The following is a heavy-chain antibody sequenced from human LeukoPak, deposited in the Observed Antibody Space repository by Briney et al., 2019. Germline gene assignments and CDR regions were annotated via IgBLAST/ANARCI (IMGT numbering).Heavy chain of an antibody. V-gene: IGHV1-18*01. Sequence: GASVKGSCKASGYTFTSYGISWVRQAPGQGLEWMGCISAYNGNTNYAQRLQGRVTMTTDTSTSTAYMELRSLRSDDTAVYYCARDPYSDLGFDYWGQGTLVTVSS. CDR3: ARDPYSDLGFDY. CDR1: GYTFTSYG. J-gene: IGHJ4*02. D-gene: IGHD4-11*01. CDR2: ISAYNGNT.